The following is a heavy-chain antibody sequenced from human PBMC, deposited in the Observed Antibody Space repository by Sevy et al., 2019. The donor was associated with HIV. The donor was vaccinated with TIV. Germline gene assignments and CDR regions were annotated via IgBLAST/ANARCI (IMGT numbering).Heavy chain of an antibody. J-gene: IGHJ6*02. V-gene: IGHV1-8*01. CDR3: ARFLSTSYYYYSAMDV. Sequence: ASVKVSCKASGYTFTSYDINWVRQATGQGLEWMGWMSPNSGNTGYAQKFQGRVTMTRNTSISTAYMELSSLRSEDTAVYYCARFLSTSYYYYSAMDVWGQGTTVTVSS. D-gene: IGHD2-2*01. CDR1: GYTFTSYD. CDR2: MSPNSGNT.